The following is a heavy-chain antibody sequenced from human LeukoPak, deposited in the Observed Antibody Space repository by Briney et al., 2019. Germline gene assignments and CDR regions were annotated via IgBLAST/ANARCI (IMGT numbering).Heavy chain of an antibody. CDR2: INHSGST. J-gene: IGHJ4*02. Sequence: SETLSLTCAVYGGSFSGYYWSWISQPPGKWLEWIGEINHSGSTNYNPSLKSRVTISVDTSKNQFSLKLSSVTAADTAVYYCARISAEYSSSIGDYWGQGTLVTVSS. CDR1: GGSFSGYY. V-gene: IGHV4-34*01. CDR3: ARISAEYSSSIGDY. D-gene: IGHD6-6*01.